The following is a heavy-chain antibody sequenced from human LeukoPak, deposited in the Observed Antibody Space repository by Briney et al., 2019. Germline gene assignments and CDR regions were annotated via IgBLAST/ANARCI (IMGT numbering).Heavy chain of an antibody. CDR3: AKDIEIQLWLGAFDI. CDR1: GCTFDDYA. CDR2: ISWNSGSI. Sequence: GGSLRLSCAASGCTFDDYAMHWVRQAPGKGLEWVSGISWNSGSIGYADSVKGRFTISRDNAKNSLYLQITSLRAEDTALYYCAKDIEIQLWLGAFDIWGQGTMVTVSS. D-gene: IGHD5-18*01. V-gene: IGHV3-9*01. J-gene: IGHJ3*02.